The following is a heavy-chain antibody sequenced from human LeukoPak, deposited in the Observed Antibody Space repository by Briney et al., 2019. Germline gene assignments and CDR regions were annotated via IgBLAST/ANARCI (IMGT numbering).Heavy chain of an antibody. V-gene: IGHV1-46*01. CDR3: ARDREELWFGEGDWFDP. CDR1: GYTFTSYY. CDR2: INPSGGST. Sequence: ASVKVSCKASGYTFTSYYMHWVRQAPGQGLEWMGIINPSGGSTSYAQKFQGRVTMTRDMSTSTVYMELSSLRSEDTAVYYCARDREELWFGEGDWFDPWGQGTLVTVSS. D-gene: IGHD3-10*01. J-gene: IGHJ5*02.